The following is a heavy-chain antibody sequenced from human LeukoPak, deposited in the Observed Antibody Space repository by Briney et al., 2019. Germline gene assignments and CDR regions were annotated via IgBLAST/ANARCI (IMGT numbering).Heavy chain of an antibody. Sequence: PSETLSLTCTVSGGSISSYSWSWIRQPPGKGLEWIAYIYYRGSTNYNPSLKSRVTISVDTSKNQFSLKLSSVTAADTAVYYCARGPNRYTSGWYYFDYWGQGTLVTVSS. V-gene: IGHV4-59*01. J-gene: IGHJ4*02. CDR1: GGSISSYS. CDR2: IYYRGST. CDR3: ARGPNRYTSGWYYFDY. D-gene: IGHD6-19*01.